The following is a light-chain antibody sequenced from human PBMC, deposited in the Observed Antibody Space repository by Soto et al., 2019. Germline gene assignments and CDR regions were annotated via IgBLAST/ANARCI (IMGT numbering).Light chain of an antibody. V-gene: IGKV3-20*01. CDR3: QQYGSSPRT. CDR2: GAS. J-gene: IGKJ1*01. CDR1: QSVSSSY. Sequence: EIVLTQSPGTLSLSPGERTTLSCRASQSVSSSYLAWYQQKPGQAPRLLIYGASNRATGIPDRFSDSGSGTDFTLTISYLEPEDFAVYYCQQYGSSPRTFGQGTKVDIK.